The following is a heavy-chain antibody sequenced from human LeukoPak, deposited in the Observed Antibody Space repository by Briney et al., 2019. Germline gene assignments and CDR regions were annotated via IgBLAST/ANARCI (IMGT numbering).Heavy chain of an antibody. V-gene: IGHV1-69*01. J-gene: IGHJ5*02. CDR3: AVSSLYCSRTSCYHYNWFDP. Sequence: ASVKVSCKASGGTFSSYAISWVRQAPGQGLEWMGGIIPIFGTANYAQKFQGRVAITADESTSTAYMELSSLRSEDTAVYYCAVSSLYCSRTSCYHYNWFDPWGQGTLVTVSS. CDR1: GGTFSSYA. D-gene: IGHD2-2*01. CDR2: IIPIFGTA.